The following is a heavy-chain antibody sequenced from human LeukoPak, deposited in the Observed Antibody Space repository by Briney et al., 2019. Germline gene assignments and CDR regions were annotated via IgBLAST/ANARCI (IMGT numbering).Heavy chain of an antibody. CDR1: GYTFTGYY. CDR2: TNPNSGGT. V-gene: IGHV1-2*02. D-gene: IGHD3-10*01. CDR3: ARRGMGSDAFDI. J-gene: IGHJ3*02. Sequence: ASVKVSCKASGYTFTGYYMHWVRQAPGQGLEWMGWTNPNSGGTNYAQKFPGRVTMTRDTSISTAYLQWSSLKASDTAMYYCARRGMGSDAFDIWGQGTMVTVSS.